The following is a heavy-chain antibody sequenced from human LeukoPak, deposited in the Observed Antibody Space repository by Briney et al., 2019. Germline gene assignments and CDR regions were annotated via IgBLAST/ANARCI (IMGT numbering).Heavy chain of an antibody. V-gene: IGHV3-74*01. CDR1: GFTFSSYW. CDR2: IKSDGSYT. D-gene: IGHD5-12*01. CDR3: ATTRIQWLDGYFDY. J-gene: IGHJ4*02. Sequence: QPGGSLRLSCAASGFTFSSYWMHWVRQAPGKGLVWVSCIKSDGSYTRYADSVKGRFTISRDNAKNSLYLQMNSLRAEDTAVYYCATTRIQWLDGYFDYWGQGSLVTVSS.